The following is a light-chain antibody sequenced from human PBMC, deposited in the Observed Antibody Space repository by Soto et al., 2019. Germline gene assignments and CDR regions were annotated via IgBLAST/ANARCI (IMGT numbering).Light chain of an antibody. Sequence: EIPLTQSPGTLSLSPVESATLLCRASQFVSSRSLAWYQQRPGQSPRLLISGASMRASGVPVRFIGSGSGTDFTLTITRLEPEDFAVYYCQQYGGSPITFGLGTRLEIK. V-gene: IGKV3-20*01. CDR3: QQYGGSPIT. J-gene: IGKJ5*01. CDR2: GAS. CDR1: QFVSSRS.